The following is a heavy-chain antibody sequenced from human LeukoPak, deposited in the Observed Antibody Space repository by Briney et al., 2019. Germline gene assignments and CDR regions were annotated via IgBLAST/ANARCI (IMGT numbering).Heavy chain of an antibody. D-gene: IGHD3-22*01. CDR2: IKQDGSQR. Sequence: GGSLRLSCEASGFSMSVYWMSWVRQAPGKGLEWVGNIKQDGSQRNYVDSVKGRFTISRDNAKKSLYLQMNSLRAEDTAVYYCARDWGAYYHFFDYWGQGTLVTVSS. V-gene: IGHV3-7*01. CDR3: ARDWGAYYHFFDY. J-gene: IGHJ4*02. CDR1: GFSMSVYW.